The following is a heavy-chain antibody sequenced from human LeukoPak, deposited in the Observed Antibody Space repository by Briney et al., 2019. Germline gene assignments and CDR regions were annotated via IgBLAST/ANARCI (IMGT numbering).Heavy chain of an antibody. CDR1: GGSISSSSYY. D-gene: IGHD5-24*01. CDR3: ARDNSVRDEAWWFNP. V-gene: IGHV4-39*07. J-gene: IGHJ5*02. Sequence: SETLSLTCTVSGGSISSSSYYWGWLRQPPGKGLEWIGSIYYSGSTYYNPSLKSRITISVDTSKNEFSLKLSSVNAADTAVYYCARDNSVRDEAWWFNPWGQGTLVTVSS. CDR2: IYYSGST.